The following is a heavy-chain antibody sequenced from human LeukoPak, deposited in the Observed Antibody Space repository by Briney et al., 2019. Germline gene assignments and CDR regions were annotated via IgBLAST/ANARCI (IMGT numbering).Heavy chain of an antibody. D-gene: IGHD2-15*01. V-gene: IGHV3-23*01. Sequence: AGGSLRLSCAASGFTFSSYAMNWVRQAPGKGLEWVSTISTSGSSTYFADSVKGRFTISRDNSKNTLYLQINSLRADDTAVYYCAKVVVARAYGMDVWGQGTTVTVSS. CDR1: GFTFSSYA. CDR3: AKVVVARAYGMDV. CDR2: ISTSGSST. J-gene: IGHJ6*02.